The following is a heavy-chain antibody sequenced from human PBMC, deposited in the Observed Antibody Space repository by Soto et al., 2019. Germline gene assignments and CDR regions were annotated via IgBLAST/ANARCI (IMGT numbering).Heavy chain of an antibody. CDR3: ARDPNWNYDGAFFDY. CDR2: IWYDGSNK. J-gene: IGHJ4*02. D-gene: IGHD1-7*01. CDR1: GFTFSSYG. Sequence: WGSLRLSCAASGFTFSSYGMHWVRQAPGKGLEWVAVIWYDGSNKYYADSVKGRFTISRDNSKNTLYLQMNSLRAEDTAVYYCARDPNWNYDGAFFDYWGQGTLVTVSS. V-gene: IGHV3-33*01.